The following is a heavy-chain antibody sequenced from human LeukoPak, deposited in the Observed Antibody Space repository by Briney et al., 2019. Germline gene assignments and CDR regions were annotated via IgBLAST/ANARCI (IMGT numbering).Heavy chain of an antibody. D-gene: IGHD5-12*01. Sequence: SETQSLTCTVSGGSISSSSYYWGWIRQPPGKGLEWIGSIYYSGSTYYNPSLKSRVTISVDTSKNQFSLKLSSVTAADTAVYYCARVDSGYDENWFDPWGQGTLVTVSS. CDR3: ARVDSGYDENWFDP. CDR2: IYYSGST. CDR1: GGSISSSSYY. J-gene: IGHJ5*02. V-gene: IGHV4-39*01.